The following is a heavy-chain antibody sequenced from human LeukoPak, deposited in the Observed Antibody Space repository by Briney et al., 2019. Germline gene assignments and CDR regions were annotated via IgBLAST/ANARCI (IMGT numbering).Heavy chain of an antibody. D-gene: IGHD2-2*01. J-gene: IGHJ4*02. CDR3: AKGVYSTSWWSVDY. CDR1: GFTFSSYA. Sequence: PGGSLRLSCAASGFTFSSYAMSWVRQAPGKGLEWVSSISGSGGSTDYADSVKGRFTISRDNSKNTLYLQMNSLRAEDTALYYCAKGVYSTSWWSVDYWGQGTLVTVSS. CDR2: ISGSGGST. V-gene: IGHV3-23*01.